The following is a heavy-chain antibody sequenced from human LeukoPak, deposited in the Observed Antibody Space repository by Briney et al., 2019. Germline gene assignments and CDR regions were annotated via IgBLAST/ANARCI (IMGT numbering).Heavy chain of an antibody. D-gene: IGHD3-16*02. CDR1: GDSVSSNSAA. Sequence: SQTLSLTCAISGDSVSSNSAAWNWIRQSPSRGLEWLGRTYYRSKWYNDYAVSVKSRITINPDTSKNQFSLQLNSVTPEDTAVYHCAREDYVWGSYHQRPLFDWGQGTLVTVSS. J-gene: IGHJ4*02. V-gene: IGHV6-1*01. CDR3: AREDYVWGSYHQRPLFD. CDR2: TYYRSKWYN.